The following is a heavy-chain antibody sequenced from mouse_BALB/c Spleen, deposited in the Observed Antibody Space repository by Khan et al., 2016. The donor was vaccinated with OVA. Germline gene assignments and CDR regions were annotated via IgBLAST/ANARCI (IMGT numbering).Heavy chain of an antibody. V-gene: IGHV9-3-1*01. J-gene: IGHJ4*01. CDR3: ARTPFFSNVKGY. CDR1: GYTFTNYG. Sequence: QIQLVQSGPELKKPGETVKISCKASGYTFTNYGMNWVKQAPGKGLKWMGWINTYTGEPTYADDFKGRFAFSLETSASTAYLQINNLKNEDTATYFCARTPFFSNVKGYWGQGTSVTVSS. CDR2: INTYTGEP.